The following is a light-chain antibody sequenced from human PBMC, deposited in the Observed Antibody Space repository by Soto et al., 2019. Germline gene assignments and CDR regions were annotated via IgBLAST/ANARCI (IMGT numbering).Light chain of an antibody. CDR1: QSVSSN. V-gene: IGKV3-15*01. CDR2: GAS. CDR3: QQYNDWPLT. Sequence: EIMMTQSPATLSVSPGERATLSCRASQSVSSNLAWYQQKPGQAPRLLIHGASTRATGIPARFSGSGSGTEFTLSISSLQSEDFAVYYCQQYNDWPLTFGGGTKVEIK. J-gene: IGKJ4*01.